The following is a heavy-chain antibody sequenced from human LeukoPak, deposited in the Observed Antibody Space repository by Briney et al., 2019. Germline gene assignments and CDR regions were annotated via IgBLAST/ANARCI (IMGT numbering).Heavy chain of an antibody. CDR2: IIPIFGTA. CDR1: GYTFTSYG. D-gene: IGHD6-6*01. Sequence: GASVKVSCKASGYTFTSYGISWVRQAPGQGLEWMGGIIPIFGTANYAQKFQGRVTITADESTSTAYMELSSLRSEDTAVYYCAGARIAARPAYYYYGMDVWGQGTTVTVSS. V-gene: IGHV1-69*13. CDR3: AGARIAARPAYYYYGMDV. J-gene: IGHJ6*02.